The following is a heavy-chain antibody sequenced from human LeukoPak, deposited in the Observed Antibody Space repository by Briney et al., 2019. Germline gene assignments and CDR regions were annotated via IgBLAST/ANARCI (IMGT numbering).Heavy chain of an antibody. CDR2: ICFSRTT. CDR1: GGSISSSSYY. CDR3: ARSTTIGRRVRGGNWFDP. Sequence: PSETLSLTCTVSGGSISSSSYYWGWIRQPPGKGLEWIGSICFSRTTYYNPSLQSRVTISVDTANNHFSLKLSSVTAADTATYYCARSTTIGRRVRGGNWFDPWGQGTLVTVSS. J-gene: IGHJ5*02. D-gene: IGHD3-10*01. V-gene: IGHV4-39*07.